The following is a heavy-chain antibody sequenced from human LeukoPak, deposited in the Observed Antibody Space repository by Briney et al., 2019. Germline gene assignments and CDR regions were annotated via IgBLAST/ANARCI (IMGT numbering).Heavy chain of an antibody. V-gene: IGHV4-59*08. CDR1: GGSISSYY. CDR2: IYYSGST. Sequence: PSETLSLTCTVSGGSISSYYWSWIRQPPGKGLEWIGYIYYSGSTNYNPSLKSRVTISVDTYKNQFSLKLSSVTAADTAVYYCARTGIAVAGKGGVNWFDPWGQGTLVTVSS. J-gene: IGHJ5*02. D-gene: IGHD6-19*01. CDR3: ARTGIAVAGKGGVNWFDP.